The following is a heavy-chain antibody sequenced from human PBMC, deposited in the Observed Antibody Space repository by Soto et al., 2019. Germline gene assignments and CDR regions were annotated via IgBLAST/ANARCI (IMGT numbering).Heavy chain of an antibody. CDR3: TRGRKYDVLTGYNDY. CDR2: INDNGAVT. J-gene: IGHJ4*02. Sequence: EVQLLESGGGLVQPGGSLRLSCEASGFTFSDYWMEWVRQVPGRGLVWVSRINDNGAVTRYADSVKGRFTVSRDNANSTMFLQMNSLTVDDTAIYYCTRGRKYDVLTGYNDYWGQGTLVTVSS. D-gene: IGHD3-9*01. V-gene: IGHV3-74*01. CDR1: GFTFSDYW.